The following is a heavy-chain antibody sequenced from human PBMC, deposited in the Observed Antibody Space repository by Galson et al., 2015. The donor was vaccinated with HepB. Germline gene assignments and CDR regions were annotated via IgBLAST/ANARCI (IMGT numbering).Heavy chain of an antibody. CDR1: GGTFSSYA. V-gene: IGHV1-69*13. CDR2: IIPIFGTA. D-gene: IGHD4-23*01. Sequence: SVKVSCKASGGTFSSYAISWVRQAPGQGLEWMGGIIPIFGTANYAQKFQGRVTITADESTSTAYMELSSLRSEDTAVYYCARWYGGKMGRFDYWGQGTLVTVSS. J-gene: IGHJ4*02. CDR3: ARWYGGKMGRFDY.